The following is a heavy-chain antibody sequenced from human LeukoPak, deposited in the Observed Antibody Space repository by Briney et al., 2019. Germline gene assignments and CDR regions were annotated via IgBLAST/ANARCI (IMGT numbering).Heavy chain of an antibody. CDR1: GFTFSSYA. CDR3: ANRPVWVHYAADY. V-gene: IGHV3-23*01. D-gene: IGHD3-16*01. J-gene: IGHJ4*02. Sequence: GGSLRLSCAASGFTFSSYAMSWVRQAPGKGLEWVSAVSGSGGSTYYADSVKGRFTISRDNSKNTLYLQMNSLRVEDTAVYYCANRPVWVHYAADYWGQGTLVAVSS. CDR2: VSGSGGST.